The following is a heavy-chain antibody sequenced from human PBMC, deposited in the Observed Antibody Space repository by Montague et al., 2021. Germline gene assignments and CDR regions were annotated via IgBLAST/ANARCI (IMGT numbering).Heavy chain of an antibody. Sequence: SETLSLTCTVSRSLINSDYYWGWIRQPPGKGLEWMGSVSHGGRTYCNPSLKSRVTISVDTSNNHFSLKLSSVTAADTAMYYCARERDRYYYMDIWGKGTTITVSS. CDR1: RSLINSDYY. V-gene: IGHV4-38-2*02. CDR2: VSHGGRT. CDR3: ARERDRYYYMDI. J-gene: IGHJ6*03.